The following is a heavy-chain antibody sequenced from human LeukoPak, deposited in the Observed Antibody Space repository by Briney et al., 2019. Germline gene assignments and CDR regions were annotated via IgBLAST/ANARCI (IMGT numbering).Heavy chain of an antibody. CDR3: ARDRVIYADYLYYFDY. Sequence: GGSLRLSCAASGFTFSSYWINWVRQAPGKGLVWVSRINSDGSSTSYADSVKGRFTLSRDNAKNTLYLHMSSLRAEDTAVYYCARDRVIYADYLYYFDYWGQGTLVTVSS. CDR2: INSDGSST. J-gene: IGHJ4*02. V-gene: IGHV3-74*01. CDR1: GFTFSSYW. D-gene: IGHD4-17*01.